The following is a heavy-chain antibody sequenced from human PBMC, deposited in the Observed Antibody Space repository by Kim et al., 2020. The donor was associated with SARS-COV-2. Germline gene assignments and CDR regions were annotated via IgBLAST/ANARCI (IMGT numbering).Heavy chain of an antibody. Sequence: GGSLRLSCAASRFTFSSYSMNWVRQAPGKGLEWVSSISSSSYIYYADSVKGRFTISRDNAKNSLYLQMNSLRAEDTAVYYCARDLTYYGSGSYDYWGQGTLVTVSS. CDR3: ARDLTYYGSGSYDY. V-gene: IGHV3-21*01. J-gene: IGHJ4*02. D-gene: IGHD3-10*01. CDR1: RFTFSSYS. CDR2: ISSSSYI.